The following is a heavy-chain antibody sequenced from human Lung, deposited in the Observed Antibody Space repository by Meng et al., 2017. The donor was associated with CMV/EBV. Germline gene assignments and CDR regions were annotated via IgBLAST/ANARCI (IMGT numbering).Heavy chain of an antibody. CDR3: ARGSGYYGSGSYYSRYYYGMDV. Sequence: GSLRLXCAVSGGSSSSYYWSWIRQPPGKRLEWIGYIYYSGSTSYNPSLKSRVTISVDTSKNQFSLKLSSVTAADTAVYYCARGSGYYGSGSYYSRYYYGMDVWXQGTXVTVSS. CDR2: IYYSGST. D-gene: IGHD3-10*01. J-gene: IGHJ6*02. CDR1: GGSSSSYY. V-gene: IGHV4-59*01.